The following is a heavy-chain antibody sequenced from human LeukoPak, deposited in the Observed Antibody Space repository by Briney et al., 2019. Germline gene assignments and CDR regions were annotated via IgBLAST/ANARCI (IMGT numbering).Heavy chain of an antibody. V-gene: IGHV4-34*01. CDR2: INHSGST. J-gene: IGHJ4*02. Sequence: SETLSLTCAVYGESFSGYYWSWIRQPPGKGLEWIGEINHSGSTNYNPSLKSRVTISVDTSKNQFSLKLSSVTAADTAVYYCARASWGPYFGGDCYGYWGQGTLFTVSS. CDR3: ARASWGPYFGGDCYGY. D-gene: IGHD2-21*01. CDR1: GESFSGYY.